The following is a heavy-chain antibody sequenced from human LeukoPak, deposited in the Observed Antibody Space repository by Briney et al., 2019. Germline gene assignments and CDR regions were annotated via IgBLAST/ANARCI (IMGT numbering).Heavy chain of an antibody. CDR2: YYYSGST. CDR3: ARFYYGSGSYASNFDY. Sequence: SETLSLTCTVSVGSVTTGYYYWGWIRQPPGKALEWIGSYYYSGSTYYKPSLQSRVTISADTSKTQFSLRLNSVTPADTAVYYCARFYYGSGSYASNFDYWGQGTPVTVSS. D-gene: IGHD3-10*01. V-gene: IGHV4-39*01. CDR1: VGSVTTGYYY. J-gene: IGHJ4*02.